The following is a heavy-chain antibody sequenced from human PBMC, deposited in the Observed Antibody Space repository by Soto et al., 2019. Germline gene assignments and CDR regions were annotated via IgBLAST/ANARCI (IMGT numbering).Heavy chain of an antibody. D-gene: IGHD2-2*01. J-gene: IGHJ5*02. CDR1: GGSFSGYY. CDR2: INHSGST. V-gene: IGHV4-34*01. CDR3: ARGPSVVIVVVPAVLGVNWFDP. Sequence: SETLSPTCAVYGGSFSGYYWSWIRQPPGKGLEWIGEINHSGSTNYNPSLKSRVTISVDTSKNQFSLKLSSVTAADTAVYYCARGPSVVIVVVPAVLGVNWFDPWGQGTLVTVSS.